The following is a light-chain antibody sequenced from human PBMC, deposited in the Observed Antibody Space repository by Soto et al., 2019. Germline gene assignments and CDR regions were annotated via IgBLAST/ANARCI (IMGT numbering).Light chain of an antibody. Sequence: QAVVTQPPSASWTPGQRVTISCSGSSSNIGSNYVFWYQQLPGTAPKVLMYRNSQRPSGVPDRFSGSKSGTSASLAISGLRSEDEADYYCASWDDSLSGFVVFGGGTKLTV. J-gene: IGLJ2*01. CDR3: ASWDDSLSGFVV. CDR2: RNS. V-gene: IGLV1-47*01. CDR1: SSNIGSNY.